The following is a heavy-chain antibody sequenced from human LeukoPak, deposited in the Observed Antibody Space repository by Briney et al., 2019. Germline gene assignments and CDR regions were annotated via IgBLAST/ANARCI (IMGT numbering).Heavy chain of an antibody. J-gene: IGHJ4*02. CDR1: GFTFSSYW. CDR2: IKQDGSEK. CDR3: ARVETNHYYDSSGYLGY. Sequence: GGSLRLSCAASGFTFSSYWMSWVRQAPGKGLEWVANIKQDGSEKYYVDSVKGRFTISRDNAKNSLYLQMNSLRAEDTAVCYCARVETNHYYDSSGYLGYWGQGTLVTVSS. D-gene: IGHD3-22*01. V-gene: IGHV3-7*01.